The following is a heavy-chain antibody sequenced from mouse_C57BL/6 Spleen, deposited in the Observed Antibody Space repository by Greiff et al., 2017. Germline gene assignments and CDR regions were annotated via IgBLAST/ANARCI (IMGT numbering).Heavy chain of an antibody. CDR1: GYTFTSYG. CDR2: IYPRSGNT. D-gene: IGHD1-1*01. Sequence: QVQLQQSGAALARPGASVKLSCKASGYTFTSYGLSSVKQRTGQGLEWIGEIYPRSGNTYYNEKFKGKATLTADKSSSTAYMELRSLTSVDSAVYFCARGDYGSSYVGYFDVWGTGTTVTVAS. V-gene: IGHV1-81*01. J-gene: IGHJ1*03. CDR3: ARGDYGSSYVGYFDV.